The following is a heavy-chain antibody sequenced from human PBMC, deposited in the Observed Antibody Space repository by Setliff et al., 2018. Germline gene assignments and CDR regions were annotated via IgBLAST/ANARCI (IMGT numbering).Heavy chain of an antibody. CDR3: ARVRSSLVVAGSADY. CDR1: GGSITSGRYY. CDR2: IYSSGST. V-gene: IGHV4-39*01. D-gene: IGHD6-19*01. Sequence: SETLSLTCTVSGGSITSGRYYWGWIRQSPGQGLEWIGYIYSSGSTYYNPSLKSRVTISVDTSKNQFSLKLSSVTAADTAVYYCARVRSSLVVAGSADYWGQGTLVTVSS. J-gene: IGHJ4*02.